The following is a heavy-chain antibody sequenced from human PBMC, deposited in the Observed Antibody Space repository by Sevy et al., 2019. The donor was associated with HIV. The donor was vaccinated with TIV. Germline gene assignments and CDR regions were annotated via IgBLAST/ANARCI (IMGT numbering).Heavy chain of an antibody. V-gene: IGHV3-23*01. CDR1: GFIFSNYP. CDR3: AKRYCSTITCYDDDIWNPYYFYGLDV. D-gene: IGHD2-2*01. CDR2: ISAGGTTT. J-gene: IGHJ6*02. Sequence: GESLKISCAASGFIFSNYPMSWVRHSPGKGLEWVSDISAGGTTTYYADSVEGRFTISRDNSKNTVSLQMNSLGAEDTAIYYCAKRYCSTITCYDDDIWNPYYFYGLDVWGQGISVTVSS.